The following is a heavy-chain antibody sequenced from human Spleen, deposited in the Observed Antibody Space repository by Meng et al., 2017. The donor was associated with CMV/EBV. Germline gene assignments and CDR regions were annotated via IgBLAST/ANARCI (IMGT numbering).Heavy chain of an antibody. V-gene: IGHV3-21*01. CDR3: ARHEGSIAGRYYYGMDV. Sequence: GESLKISCAASGFSSSSYWMSWVRQAPGKGLEWVSSISSSGSYMYYADSVKGRVTISRDNVKNSLYLQMNSLRAEDTAVYYCARHEGSIAGRYYYGMDVWGQGTTVTVSS. CDR2: ISSSGSYM. J-gene: IGHJ6*02. D-gene: IGHD6-6*01. CDR1: GFSSSSYW.